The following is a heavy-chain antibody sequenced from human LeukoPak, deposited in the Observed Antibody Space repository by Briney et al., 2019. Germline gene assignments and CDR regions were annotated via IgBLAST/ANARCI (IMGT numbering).Heavy chain of an antibody. Sequence: GGSLRLSCAASGFTFSSYGMHWVRQAPGKGLEWVAVISYDGSNKYYADSVKGRFTISRDNSKNTLYLQMNSLRAEDTAVCYCAKEGRVVAATQSSPDYWGQGTLVTVSS. J-gene: IGHJ4*02. CDR1: GFTFSSYG. CDR2: ISYDGSNK. D-gene: IGHD2-15*01. CDR3: AKEGRVVAATQSSPDY. V-gene: IGHV3-30*18.